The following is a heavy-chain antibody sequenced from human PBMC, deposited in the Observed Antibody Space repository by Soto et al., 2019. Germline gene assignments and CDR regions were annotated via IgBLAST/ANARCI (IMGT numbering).Heavy chain of an antibody. CDR2: IYYSGST. CDR1: GGSISSSSYY. V-gene: IGHV4-39*01. D-gene: IGHD3-16*01. CDR3: ARQSRITFGGVIDY. J-gene: IGHJ4*02. Sequence: QLQLQESGPGLVKPSETLSLTCTVSGGSISSSSYYWGWIRQPPGKGLEWIGSIYYSGSTYYNPSLKSRVTISVDTSKNQFSLKLSSVTAADTAVYYCARQSRITFGGVIDYWGQGTLVTVSS.